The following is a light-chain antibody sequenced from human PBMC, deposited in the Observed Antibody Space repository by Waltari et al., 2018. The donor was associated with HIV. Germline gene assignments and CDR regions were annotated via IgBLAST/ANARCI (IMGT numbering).Light chain of an antibody. CDR1: QSIGSY. J-gene: IGKJ4*01. Sequence: EIVLTQSPATLSLSPGKRATLSCTASQSIGSYLTWYQQKPGQAPRLLIYDSSNRASGIPARFSGSGSGTDFTLTISSLEPEDIAVYYCHQRSNWPLTFGGGTKVEI. V-gene: IGKV3-11*01. CDR3: HQRSNWPLT. CDR2: DSS.